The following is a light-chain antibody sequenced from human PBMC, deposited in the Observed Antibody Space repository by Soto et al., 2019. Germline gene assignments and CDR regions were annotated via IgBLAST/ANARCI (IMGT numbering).Light chain of an antibody. V-gene: IGLV2-18*02. CDR1: SSDVGSYNR. CDR3: TSYTSSNTWV. J-gene: IGLJ2*01. Sequence: QSVLTQPPSVSGSPGQSVTISCTGTSSDVGSYNRVSWYQQPPGTAPKLMIYEVSNRPSGVPDRFSGSKSGNTASLTISGIQAEDEADYYCTSYTSSNTWVFGGGTKLTVL. CDR2: EVS.